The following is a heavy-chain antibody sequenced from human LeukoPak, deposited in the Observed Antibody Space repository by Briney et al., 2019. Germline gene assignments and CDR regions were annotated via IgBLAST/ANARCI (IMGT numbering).Heavy chain of an antibody. V-gene: IGHV1-69*10. CDR2: IIPILGIA. CDR3: ARDATYGPKRFDP. Sequence: VKVSCKASGGNFSSYAISCVRQAPGQGLEWMGRIIPILGIANYAQKFQGRVTITADKSTSTAYMELSSLRSEDTAVYYCARDATYGPKRFDPWGQGTLVTVSS. CDR1: GGNFSSYA. J-gene: IGHJ5*02. D-gene: IGHD3-10*01.